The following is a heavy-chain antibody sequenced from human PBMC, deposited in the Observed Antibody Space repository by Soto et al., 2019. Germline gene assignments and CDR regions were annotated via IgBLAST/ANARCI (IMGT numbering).Heavy chain of an antibody. CDR2: VYYSGST. D-gene: IGHD4-4*01. V-gene: IGHV4-39*01. Sequence: QLQLQESGPGLVKPSETLSLTCTVSVGSISRTSYYWAWIRQPPGKGLEWIGSVYYSGSTYYNPSLSSRITISVYTSKNQFYLRLSSVTAADTSMYLCASAYSCNDFDYWGQGTLVTVSS. CDR3: ASAYSCNDFDY. J-gene: IGHJ4*02. CDR1: VGSISRTSYY.